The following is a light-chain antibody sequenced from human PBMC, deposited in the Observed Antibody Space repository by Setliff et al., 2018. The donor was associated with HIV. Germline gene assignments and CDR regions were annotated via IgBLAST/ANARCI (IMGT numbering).Light chain of an antibody. J-gene: IGLJ1*01. Sequence: QSALTQPASVSGSPGQSITITCTGTSSDVGGYTYVSWYQQQPGKAPKLISYDVSKRPSGVSNRFSGSKSGNTASLTISGLQAEDEADYYCSSYTSSSTLYVFGTGTKVTVL. CDR3: SSYTSSSTLYV. CDR1: SSDVGGYTY. CDR2: DVS. V-gene: IGLV2-14*01.